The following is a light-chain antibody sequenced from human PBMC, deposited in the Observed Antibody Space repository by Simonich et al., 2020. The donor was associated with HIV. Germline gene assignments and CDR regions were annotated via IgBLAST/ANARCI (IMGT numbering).Light chain of an antibody. Sequence: QSVLTQPPSASGTPGQRVTISCSGSRSNIGSNTVNWYQQLPGTAPKLLVYRNTQRPSGVPDRFSGSKFGTSASLAISGLRAEDEADFYCAAWDDSLSGVLFGGGTKLTVL. V-gene: IGLV1-47*01. CDR3: AAWDDSLSGVL. CDR1: RSNIGSNT. CDR2: RNT. J-gene: IGLJ2*01.